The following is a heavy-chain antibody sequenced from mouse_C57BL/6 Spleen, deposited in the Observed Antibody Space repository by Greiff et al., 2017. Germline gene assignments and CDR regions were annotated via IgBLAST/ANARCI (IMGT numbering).Heavy chain of an antibody. D-gene: IGHD4-1*01. CDR1: GFTFSSYA. Sequence: KLVESGGGLVKPGGSLKLSCAASGFTFSSYAMSWVRQTPEKRLEWVATISDGGSYTYYPDNVKGRFTISRDNAKNNLYLQMSHLKSEDTAMYYCARGRELAHFDYWGQGTTLTVSS. CDR3: ARGRELAHFDY. CDR2: ISDGGSYT. V-gene: IGHV5-4*03. J-gene: IGHJ2*01.